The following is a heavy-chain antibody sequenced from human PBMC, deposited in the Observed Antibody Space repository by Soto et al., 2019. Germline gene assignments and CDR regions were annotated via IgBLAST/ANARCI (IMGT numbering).Heavy chain of an antibody. CDR3: ARDLSITGTTLSEYYYGMDV. Sequence: SETLSLTCTVSGGSISSYYWSWIRQPPGKGLKWIGYIYYSGSTNYNPSLKSRVTISVDTSKNQFSLKLSSVTAADTAVYYCARDLSITGTTLSEYYYGMDVWGQGTTVTVSS. V-gene: IGHV4-59*01. CDR2: IYYSGST. J-gene: IGHJ6*02. CDR1: GGSISSYY. D-gene: IGHD1-7*01.